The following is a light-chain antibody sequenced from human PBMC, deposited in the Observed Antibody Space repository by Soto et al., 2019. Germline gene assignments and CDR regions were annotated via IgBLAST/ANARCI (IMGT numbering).Light chain of an antibody. J-gene: IGKJ1*01. CDR3: QQYAGSPWT. Sequence: EVLMTQSPATLSVSPGERATLSCRASQSVSGKLAWYQQKPGQAPRLLIYGASNRATGIPDRFSGSGSGTDFTLTISSLEPEDFAVYYCQQYAGSPWTFGQGTKVDIK. V-gene: IGKV3D-15*01. CDR1: QSVSGK. CDR2: GAS.